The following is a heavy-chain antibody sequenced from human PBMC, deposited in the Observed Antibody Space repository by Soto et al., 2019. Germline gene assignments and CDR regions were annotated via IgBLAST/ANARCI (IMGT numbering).Heavy chain of an antibody. D-gene: IGHD3-3*01. J-gene: IGHJ6*02. Sequence: SVKLSCKASGYTFTSYGISWVRQAPGQGLEWLGWISAYNGNTNYAQKHQSRVTMTTDTSTSTAYKELRSLRSDDTAVYYWARRTRGGLRFLEWLHIHHYGMDVCGQGSTDTVS. CDR2: ISAYNGNT. V-gene: IGHV1-18*01. CDR3: ARRTRGGLRFLEWLHIHHYGMDV. CDR1: GYTFTSYG.